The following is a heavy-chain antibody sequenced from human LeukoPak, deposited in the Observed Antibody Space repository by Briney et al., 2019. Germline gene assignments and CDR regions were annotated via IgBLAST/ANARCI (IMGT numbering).Heavy chain of an antibody. CDR2: ISGSSVST. J-gene: IGHJ4*02. Sequence: GGSLRLSCVASGFTFSSYLMAWVRQAPGKGLEWVSSISGSSVSTYYADSVKGRFTISRDNSKNTLYLQLNSLRAEDTAIYYCAKDRTHWLAYQPFDSRGPGNLGTVSP. CDR1: GFTFSSYL. CDR3: AKDRTHWLAYQPFDS. D-gene: IGHD6-19*01. V-gene: IGHV3-23*01.